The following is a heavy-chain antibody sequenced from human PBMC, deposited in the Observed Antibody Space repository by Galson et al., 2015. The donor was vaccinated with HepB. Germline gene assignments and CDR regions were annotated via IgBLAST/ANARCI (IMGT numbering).Heavy chain of an antibody. V-gene: IGHV1-2*04. CDR2: INPNSGGT. D-gene: IGHD3-3*01. CDR3: ARDSAIFGVAYYFDY. Sequence: SVKVSCKASGYTFTGYYMHWVRQAPGQGLEWMGWINPNSGGTNYAQKFQGWVTMTRDTSISTAYMELSRLRSDDTAVYYCARDSAIFGVAYYFDYWGQGTLVTVSS. J-gene: IGHJ4*02. CDR1: GYTFTGYY.